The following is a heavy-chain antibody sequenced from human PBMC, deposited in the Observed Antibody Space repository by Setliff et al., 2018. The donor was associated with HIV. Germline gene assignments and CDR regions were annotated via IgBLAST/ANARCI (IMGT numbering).Heavy chain of an antibody. CDR1: GGTFSTYV. Sequence: ASVKVSCKTSGGTFSTYVITWVRQAPGQGLEWMGWINTETGNPMYAQGFTGRFVFSLDTSVSTAYLQINSLKTEDTAMYYCSRVGSYWSTFDYWGQGALVTVSS. V-gene: IGHV7-4-1*02. D-gene: IGHD1-26*01. J-gene: IGHJ4*02. CDR2: INTETGNP. CDR3: SRVGSYWSTFDY.